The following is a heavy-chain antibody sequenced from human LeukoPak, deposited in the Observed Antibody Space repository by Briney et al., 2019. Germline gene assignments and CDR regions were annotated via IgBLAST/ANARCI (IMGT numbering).Heavy chain of an antibody. V-gene: IGHV4-4*07. J-gene: IGHJ6*03. CDR3: ARDGLNTMVRGKIHYYYMDV. CDR2: IYTSGST. Sequence: SETLSLTCTVSGNSFGDYYWSWIRQPAGKGLEWIGRIYTSGSTTYNPSLKSRVTMSVDTSKNQFSLKLSSVTAADTAVYYCARDGLNTMVRGKIHYYYMDVWGKGTTVTISS. D-gene: IGHD3-10*01. CDR1: GNSFGDYY.